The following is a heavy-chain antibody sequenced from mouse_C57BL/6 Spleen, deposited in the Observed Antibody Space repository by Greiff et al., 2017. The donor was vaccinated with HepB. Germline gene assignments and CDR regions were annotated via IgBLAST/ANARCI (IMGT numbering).Heavy chain of an antibody. V-gene: IGHV1-81*01. CDR3: ARTAQAYYFDY. CDR1: GYTFTSYG. Sequence: VQLQQSGAELARPGASVKLSCKASGYTFTSYGISWVKQRTGQGLEWIGEIYPRSGNTYYNEKFKGKATLTADKSSSTAYMELRSLISEDSAVYFCARTAQAYYFDYGGQGTTLTVSS. CDR2: IYPRSGNT. D-gene: IGHD3-2*02. J-gene: IGHJ2*01.